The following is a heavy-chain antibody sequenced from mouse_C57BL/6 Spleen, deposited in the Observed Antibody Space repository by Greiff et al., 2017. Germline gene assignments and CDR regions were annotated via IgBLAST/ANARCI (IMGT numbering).Heavy chain of an antibody. V-gene: IGHV1-26*01. CDR3: AKSLYYYGSSPCSY. Sequence: EVQLQQSGPELVKPGASVKISCKASGYTFTDYYMNWVKQSHGKSLEWIGDINPNNGGTSYNQKFKGKATLTVDKSSSTAYMELRSLTSEDSAVYCCAKSLYYYGSSPCSYGGQGTLVTVSA. D-gene: IGHD1-1*01. CDR1: GYTFTDYY. CDR2: INPNNGGT. J-gene: IGHJ3*01.